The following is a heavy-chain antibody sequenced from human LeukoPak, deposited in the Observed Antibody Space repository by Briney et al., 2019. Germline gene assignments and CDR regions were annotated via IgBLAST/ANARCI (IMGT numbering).Heavy chain of an antibody. CDR3: AKEPSIGLLDV. J-gene: IGHJ6*04. Sequence: GGSLRLSCAASGFTFSSYAMHWVRQAPGKGLEWVAVVSYDGSNEYYADSVKGRFTISRDNSKNTLYLQMNSLRAEDTAVYYCAKEPSIGLLDVWGKGTTVTVSS. CDR2: VSYDGSNE. CDR1: GFTFSSYA. D-gene: IGHD3-16*01. V-gene: IGHV3-30-3*02.